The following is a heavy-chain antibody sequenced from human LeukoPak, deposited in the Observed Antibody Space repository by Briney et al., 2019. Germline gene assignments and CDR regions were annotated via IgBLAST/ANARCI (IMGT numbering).Heavy chain of an antibody. J-gene: IGHJ4*02. V-gene: IGHV1-46*01. D-gene: IGHD2-2*01. CDR2: INPSGGST. CDR3: ARGGGDIVVVPAAIFY. Sequence: ASVKVSCKASGYTFTGYYMHWVRQAPGQGLEWMGIINPSGGSTSYAQKFQGRVTMTRDMSTSTVYMELSSLRSEDTAVYYCARGGGDIVVVPAAIFYWGQGTLVTVSS. CDR1: GYTFTGYY.